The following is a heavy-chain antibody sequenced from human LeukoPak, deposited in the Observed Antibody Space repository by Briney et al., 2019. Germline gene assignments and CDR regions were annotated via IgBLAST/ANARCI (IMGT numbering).Heavy chain of an antibody. CDR1: GGSISDYF. J-gene: IGHJ6*04. CDR2: INHSGST. CDR3: ARGPYSSGWYSRSRLMDV. V-gene: IGHV4-34*01. Sequence: SETLSLTCTVSGGSISDYFWSWIRQPPGKGLEWIGEINHSGSTNYNPSLKSRVTISVDTSKNQFSLKLSSVTAADTAVYYCARGPYSSGWYSRSRLMDVWGKGTTVTVSS. D-gene: IGHD6-19*01.